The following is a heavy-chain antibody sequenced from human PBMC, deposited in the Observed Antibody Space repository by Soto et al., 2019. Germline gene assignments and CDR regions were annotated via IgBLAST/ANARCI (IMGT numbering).Heavy chain of an antibody. V-gene: IGHV4-30-2*01. CDR3: ARAASCTNGVCYKGFDY. J-gene: IGHJ4*02. Sequence: SETLSITCAVSGGSISSGGYSWSWIRQPPGKGLEWIGYIYHSGSTYYNPSLKSRVTISVDRSKNQFSLKLSSVTAADTAVYYCARAASCTNGVCYKGFDYWGQGTLVTVSS. CDR2: IYHSGST. D-gene: IGHD2-8*01. CDR1: GGSISSGGYS.